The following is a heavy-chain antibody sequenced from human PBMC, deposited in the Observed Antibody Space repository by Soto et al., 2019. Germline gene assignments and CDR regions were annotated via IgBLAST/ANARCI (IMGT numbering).Heavy chain of an antibody. CDR1: WYRGSSNSAA. CDR3: ARGLALDGDWGYYYYYGMDV. CDR2: TYYRSKWYN. Sequence: SRTLSLTWFIAWYRGSSNSAAWYCISQSPSRGLECLGRTYYRSKWYNDYAVSVKSRITINPDTSKNQFSMQLNFVSTEDTAVYYCARGLALDGDWGYYYYYGMDVWRQGTTVTVYS. D-gene: IGHD6-19*01. V-gene: IGHV6-1*01. J-gene: IGHJ6*02.